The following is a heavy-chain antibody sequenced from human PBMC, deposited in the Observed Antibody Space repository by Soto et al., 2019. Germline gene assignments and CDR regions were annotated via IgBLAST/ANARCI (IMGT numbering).Heavy chain of an antibody. CDR3: AKDQTGTTGIDY. J-gene: IGHJ4*02. CDR2: ISGSGGST. V-gene: IGHV3-23*01. Sequence: GGSVRLSSAASGFTFSSYAMSWVRQAPGKGLEWVSAISGSGGSTYYADSVKGRFTISRDNSMNTLYLQMNSLRAEDTAVYYCAKDQTGTTGIDYWGQGTLVTVSS. D-gene: IGHD1-7*01. CDR1: GFTFSSYA.